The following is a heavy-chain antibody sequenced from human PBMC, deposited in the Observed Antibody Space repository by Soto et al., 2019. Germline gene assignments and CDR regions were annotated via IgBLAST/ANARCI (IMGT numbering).Heavy chain of an antibody. CDR3: ARSPGGPMTPGDY. D-gene: IGHD3-10*01. V-gene: IGHV1-3*01. J-gene: IGHJ4*02. CDR1: GYTFTNYT. CDR2: INADNGET. Sequence: GASVKVSCKASGYTFTNYTIHWMRQAPGQSLEWMGWINADNGETKISQKFQGRVTITRDTSAGSAYMELSSLRSEDTAVYYCARSPGGPMTPGDYWGQGTLVTVSS.